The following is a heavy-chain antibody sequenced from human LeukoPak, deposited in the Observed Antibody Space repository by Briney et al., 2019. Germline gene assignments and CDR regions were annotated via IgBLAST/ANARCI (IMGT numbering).Heavy chain of an antibody. J-gene: IGHJ4*02. V-gene: IGHV1-24*01. D-gene: IGHD3-16*02. CDR3: ATEGGNYDYVWGSYRYLDY. CDR1: GYTLTELS. CDR2: FDPEDGET. Sequence: ASVKVSRKVSGYTLTELSMHWVRQAPGKGLEWMGGFDPEDGETIYAQKFQGRVTMTEDTSTDTAYMELSSLRSEDTAVYYCATEGGNYDYVWGSYRYLDYWGQGTLVTVSS.